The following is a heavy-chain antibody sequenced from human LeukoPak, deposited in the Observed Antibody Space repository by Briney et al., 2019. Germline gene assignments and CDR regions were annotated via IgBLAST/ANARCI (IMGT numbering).Heavy chain of an antibody. CDR2: IYYSGST. CDR1: GGSISSYY. J-gene: IGHJ3*02. V-gene: IGHV4-59*08. D-gene: IGHD3-22*01. CDR3: ARHITYYYDSSGYWEGAFDI. Sequence: SETLSLTCTVSGGSISSYYWSWIRQPPGKGLEWIGYIYYSGSTNYNPSLKSRVTISVDTSKNQFSLKLSSVTAADTAVYYCARHITYYYDSSGYWEGAFDIWGQGTMVTVSS.